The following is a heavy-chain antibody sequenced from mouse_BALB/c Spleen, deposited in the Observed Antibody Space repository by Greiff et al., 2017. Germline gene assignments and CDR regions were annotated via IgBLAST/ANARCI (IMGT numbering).Heavy chain of an antibody. V-gene: IGHV6-6*02. Sequence: EVKVVESGGGLVQPGGSMKLSCVASGFTFSSYWMSWVRQSPEKGLEWVAEIRLKSDNYATHYAESVKGKFTISRDDSKSRLYLQMNSLRAEDTGIYYCTRSYYGYDGGAWFAYWGQGTLVTVSA. CDR2: IRLKSDNYAT. CDR1: GFTFSSYW. D-gene: IGHD2-2*01. J-gene: IGHJ3*01. CDR3: TRSYYGYDGGAWFAY.